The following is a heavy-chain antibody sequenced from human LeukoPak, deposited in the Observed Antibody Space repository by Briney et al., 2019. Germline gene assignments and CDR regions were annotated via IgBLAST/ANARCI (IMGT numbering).Heavy chain of an antibody. D-gene: IGHD6-6*01. CDR2: IIPIFGTA. V-gene: IGHV1-69*05. CDR3: ARTGPGQLDNYMDV. J-gene: IGHJ6*03. Sequence: ASVKVSCKASGGTFSSYAISWVRQAPGQGLEWMGGIIPIFGTAKYAQKLQGRVTITTEKSTSTAYMELTSLRSEDTAVYYCARTGPGQLDNYMDVWGKGTTVTVSS. CDR1: GGTFSSYA.